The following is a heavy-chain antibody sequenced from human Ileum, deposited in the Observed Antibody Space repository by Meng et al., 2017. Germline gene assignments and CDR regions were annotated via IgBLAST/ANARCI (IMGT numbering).Heavy chain of an antibody. D-gene: IGHD4-17*01. CDR3: SSNVYGDSVDY. Sequence: GAAGGGWVRPGGSLKLSCAVSGFTFSASAAHWVRQASGKGLEWVGRIRKIGTTYATAYAASVRGRFIISIDDSKNTAYLQMNSLQTEDTAVYYCSSNVYGDSVDYWGQGTLVTVSS. CDR1: GFTFSASA. V-gene: IGHV3-73*02. J-gene: IGHJ4*02. CDR2: IRKIGTTYAT.